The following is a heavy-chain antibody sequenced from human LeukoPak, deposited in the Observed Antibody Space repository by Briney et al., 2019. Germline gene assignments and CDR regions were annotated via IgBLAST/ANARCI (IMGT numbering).Heavy chain of an antibody. CDR2: ISSSGSTI. J-gene: IGHJ5*02. Sequence: PGGSLRLSCAASGFTFSSYSMNWVRQAPGKGLEWVSYISSSGSTICYADSVKGRFTISRGNAKNSLYLQMNSLRAEDTALYYCARSGGPRGWFAPWGQGTLVTVSS. D-gene: IGHD6-25*01. V-gene: IGHV3-48*04. CDR3: ARSGGPRGWFAP. CDR1: GFTFSSYS.